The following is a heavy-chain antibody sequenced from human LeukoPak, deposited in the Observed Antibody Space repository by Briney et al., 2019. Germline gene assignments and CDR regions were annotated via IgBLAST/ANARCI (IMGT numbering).Heavy chain of an antibody. CDR2: INHSGST. D-gene: IGHD3-10*01. CDR3: ATGITMVRGDAFDI. V-gene: IGHV4-34*01. J-gene: IGHJ3*02. CDR1: GGSFSGYY. Sequence: PSETLSLTCAVYGGSFSGYYRSWIRQPPGKGLEWIGEINHSGSTNYNPSLKSRVTISVDTSKNQFSLKLSSVTAADTAVYYCATGITMVRGDAFDIWGQGTMVTVSS.